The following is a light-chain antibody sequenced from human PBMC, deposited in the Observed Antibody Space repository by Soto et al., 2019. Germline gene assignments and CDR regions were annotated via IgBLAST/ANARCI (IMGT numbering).Light chain of an antibody. CDR1: SSDVGGYNY. CDR2: DVA. Sequence: QSVLTQPASVSGSPGQSITISCTGTSSDVGGYNYVSWYQQHPGKAPKIMIYDVANRPSGVSNRFSGSKSGNTASLTISGLQAEEEADYYCGSYASGNTRVVFGGGTKLTVL. V-gene: IGLV2-14*03. J-gene: IGLJ2*01. CDR3: GSYASGNTRVV.